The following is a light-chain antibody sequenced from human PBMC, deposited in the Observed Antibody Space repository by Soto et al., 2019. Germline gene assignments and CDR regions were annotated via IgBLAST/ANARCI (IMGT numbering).Light chain of an antibody. J-gene: IGLJ1*01. CDR3: ASYAGSRTYV. CDR1: GSDIGNYNL. CDR2: EVT. Sequence: QALPTRPADVSGSPGQSVTISGSGSDIGNYNLVSWYQHLPGRAPKLLIFEVTMRPSGISDRFSGSKSASTASLTISGLQAEDEGDYYCASYAGSRTYVFGSGTKVTVL. V-gene: IGLV2-23*02.